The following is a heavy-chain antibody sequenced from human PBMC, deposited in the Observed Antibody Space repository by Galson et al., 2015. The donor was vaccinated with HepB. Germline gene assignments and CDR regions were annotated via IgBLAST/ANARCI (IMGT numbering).Heavy chain of an antibody. V-gene: IGHV3-21*01. Sequence: SLRLSCAASGFTFSSYSMNWVRQAPGKGLEWVPSISSSSSYIYYADSVKGRFTISRDNAKNSLYLQMNSLRAEDTAVYYCASQVYGDYGTRHPVTYFDLWGRGTLVTVSS. CDR2: ISSSSSYI. J-gene: IGHJ2*01. CDR3: ASQVYGDYGTRHPVTYFDL. D-gene: IGHD4-17*01. CDR1: GFTFSSYS.